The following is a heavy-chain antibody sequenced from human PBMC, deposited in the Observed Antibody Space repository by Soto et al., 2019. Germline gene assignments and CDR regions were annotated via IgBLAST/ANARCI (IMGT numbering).Heavy chain of an antibody. V-gene: IGHV1-18*01. CDR3: ARGSYISSWYSLDY. CDR1: GYSFTNND. CDR2: ISAHNGNT. D-gene: IGHD6-13*01. J-gene: IGHJ4*01. Sequence: ASVKVSCKASGYSFTNNDVTWVRQATGQGLEWMGWISAHNGNTDYAQKFQGRVTMTTDTSTSTASMELRSLRSDDTAVYYRARGSYISSWYSLDYWGHGTLVTVSS.